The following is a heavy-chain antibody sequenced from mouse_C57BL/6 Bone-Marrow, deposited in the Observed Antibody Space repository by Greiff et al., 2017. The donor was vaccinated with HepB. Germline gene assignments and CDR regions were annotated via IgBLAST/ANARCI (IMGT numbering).Heavy chain of an antibody. CDR3: AMRKYDYDGFAY. Sequence: QVQLKQPGAELVKPGASVKVSCKASGYTFTSYWMHWVKQRPGQGLEWIGRIHPSDSDTNYNQKFKGKATLTVDKSSSTAYMQLSSLTSEDSAVYYCAMRKYDYDGFAYWGQGTLVTVSA. D-gene: IGHD2-4*01. J-gene: IGHJ3*01. CDR2: IHPSDSDT. CDR1: GYTFTSYW. V-gene: IGHV1-74*01.